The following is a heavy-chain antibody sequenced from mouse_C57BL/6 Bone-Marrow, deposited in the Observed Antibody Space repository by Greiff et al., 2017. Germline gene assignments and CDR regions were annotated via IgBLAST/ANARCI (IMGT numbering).Heavy chain of an antibody. V-gene: IGHV1-85*01. J-gene: IGHJ3*01. CDR1: GYTFTSYD. D-gene: IGHD1-1*01. CDR2: ISPRDGST. CDR3: ARSGYYGSSPFAY. Sequence: VQLQQSGPELVKPGASVKLSCKASGYTFTSYDINWVKQRPGQGLEWIGWISPRDGSTKYNEKFKGKATLTVDTSSSTAYMELHSLTSEDSAVYFCARSGYYGSSPFAYWGQGTLVTVSA.